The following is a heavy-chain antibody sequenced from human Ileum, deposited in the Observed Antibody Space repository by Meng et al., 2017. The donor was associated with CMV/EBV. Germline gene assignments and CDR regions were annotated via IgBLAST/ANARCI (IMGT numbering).Heavy chain of an antibody. CDR3: SRGIYWSGYFRSGQLDY. CDR1: GYTFSSYY. V-gene: IGHV1-46*01. D-gene: IGHD3-3*01. Sequence: QVQLVQSGAEVKNPGASVKVSCKASGYTFSSYYLHWVRQAPGQGLEWMGIINPTDGTTDYAQEFQGRLTMTRDTPTRTVYMDLSSLTSEDTAIYYCSRGIYWSGYFRSGQLDYWGQGTLVTVSS. J-gene: IGHJ4*02. CDR2: INPTDGTT.